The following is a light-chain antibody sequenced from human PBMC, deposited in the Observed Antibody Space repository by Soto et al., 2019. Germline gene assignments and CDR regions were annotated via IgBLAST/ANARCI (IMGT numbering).Light chain of an antibody. Sequence: EIVMTQSPATLSVSPGGRATLSCRASQSVSSNLAWYQQKLGQAPRLLIYGASTRATGIPARFSGSGSGTEFTLTISSLQSEDFAVYSCQQYNNWPPWTVGQGTKVEIK. CDR3: QQYNNWPPWT. CDR1: QSVSSN. V-gene: IGKV3-15*01. CDR2: GAS. J-gene: IGKJ1*01.